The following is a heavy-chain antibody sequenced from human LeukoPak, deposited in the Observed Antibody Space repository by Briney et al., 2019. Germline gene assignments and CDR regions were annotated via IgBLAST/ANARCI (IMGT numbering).Heavy chain of an antibody. D-gene: IGHD6-13*01. CDR1: GFTFSDYY. J-gene: IGHJ4*02. V-gene: IGHV3-11*04. Sequence: GGSLRLSCAASGFTFSDYYMSWLRQAPGKGLEWLSYITSTGSTIYYADSVKGRFTISRDNSKNTLYLQMSSLRPEDTAVYYCAKDGQLGGSSWFTLYFDYWGQGILVTVSS. CDR2: ITSTGSTI. CDR3: AKDGQLGGSSWFTLYFDY.